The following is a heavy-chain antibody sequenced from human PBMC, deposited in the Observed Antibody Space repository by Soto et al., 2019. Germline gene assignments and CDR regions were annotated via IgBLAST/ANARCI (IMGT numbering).Heavy chain of an antibody. CDR3: ANDQRIAMLVVDFDY. J-gene: IGHJ4*02. CDR1: GFTFINYA. Sequence: EVQLLESGGGLVQPGGSLRLSCAASGFTFINYAMSWVRQAPGKGLEWVSGISDGTGSAYYADSVKGRFTISRDNSKNTLYRQMNGLRAEDTAVYYCANDQRIAMLVVDFDYWGQGTLVTVSS. D-gene: IGHD3-22*01. CDR2: ISDGTGSA. V-gene: IGHV3-23*01.